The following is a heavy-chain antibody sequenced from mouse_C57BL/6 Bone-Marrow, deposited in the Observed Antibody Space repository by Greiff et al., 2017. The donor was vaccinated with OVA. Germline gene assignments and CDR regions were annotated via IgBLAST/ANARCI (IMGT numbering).Heavy chain of an antibody. CDR3: ARSGITTVEGDFAMDY. CDR1: GYTFTSYW. J-gene: IGHJ4*01. Sequence: QVQLQQPGAELVKPGASVKMSCKASGYTFTSYWITWVKQRPGLGLEWIGDIYPGSGRTNYNEKFKSKATLTVDTSSSTAYMQLSSLTSEDSAVYYCARSGITTVEGDFAMDYWGQGTSVTVSS. D-gene: IGHD1-1*01. CDR2: IYPGSGRT. V-gene: IGHV1-55*01.